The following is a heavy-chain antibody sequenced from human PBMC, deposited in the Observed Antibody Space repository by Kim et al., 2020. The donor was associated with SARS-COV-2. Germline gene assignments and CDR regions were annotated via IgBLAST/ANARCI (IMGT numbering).Heavy chain of an antibody. V-gene: IGHV4-34*01. D-gene: IGHD3-22*01. CDR3: ARTTYYDSSVGY. J-gene: IGHJ4*02. Sequence: NYNPSLKSRVTISVDTSKTQFSLKLSSVTAADTAVYYCARTTYYDSSVGYWGQGPLVTVSS.